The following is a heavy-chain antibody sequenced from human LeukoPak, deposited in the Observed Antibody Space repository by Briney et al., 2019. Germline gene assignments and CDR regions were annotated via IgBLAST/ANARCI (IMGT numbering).Heavy chain of an antibody. V-gene: IGHV3-7*03. CDR2: IKQDGSEK. CDR1: GFTFRTYW. J-gene: IGHJ4*02. Sequence: GGSLRLSCAASGFTFRTYWMNWVRQAPGKGLEWVANIKQDGSEKYYVDSVKGRFSISRDNAKNSVYLQMNSLRAEDTALYYCARFQDMQQYYDSSGVFDYWGQGTLVTVSS. CDR3: ARFQDMQQYYDSSGVFDY. D-gene: IGHD3-22*01.